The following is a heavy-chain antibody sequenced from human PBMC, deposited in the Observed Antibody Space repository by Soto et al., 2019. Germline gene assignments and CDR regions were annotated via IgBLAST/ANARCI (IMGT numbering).Heavy chain of an antibody. Sequence: QVQLVESGGGVVQPGRSLRLSCAASGFTFSSYGMHWVRQAPGKGLEWEAYIWFDGSKKYYVDSVKGRFTLSRDNSKNTLYLQMNGLRPEDTAVYYCARSHGSGYTTPYFDYWGQGTLVTVSS. CDR1: GFTFSSYG. CDR2: IWFDGSKK. D-gene: IGHD3-22*01. CDR3: ARSHGSGYTTPYFDY. J-gene: IGHJ4*02. V-gene: IGHV3-33*01.